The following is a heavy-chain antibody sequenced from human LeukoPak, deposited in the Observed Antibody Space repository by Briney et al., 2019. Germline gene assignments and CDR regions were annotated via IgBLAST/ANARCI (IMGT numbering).Heavy chain of an antibody. V-gene: IGHV1-18*01. CDR2: INTYNGNT. Sequence: ASVKVSCKASGYTFTSYFITWVRQAPGQGLEWMGWINTYNGNTNYIQKLQGRVTMTTDTSTSTAYMEVRSLRSDDTAVYYCARVLRYCSSTSCYHDYWGQGTLVTVSS. D-gene: IGHD2-2*01. J-gene: IGHJ4*02. CDR3: ARVLRYCSSTSCYHDY. CDR1: GYTFTSYF.